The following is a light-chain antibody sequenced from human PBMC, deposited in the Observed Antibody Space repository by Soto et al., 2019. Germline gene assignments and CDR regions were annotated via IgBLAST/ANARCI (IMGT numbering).Light chain of an antibody. Sequence: QSALTQPASVSGSPGQSITISCTGTSSDVGTYNLVSWYQHHPGKAPKLIIYEDTKRPSGVSYRFSGSKSGNTASLTISGLKAEDEAAYYCCSYAGIITWVFGGGTKLTVL. V-gene: IGLV2-23*01. J-gene: IGLJ3*02. CDR2: EDT. CDR1: SSDVGTYNL. CDR3: CSYAGIITWV.